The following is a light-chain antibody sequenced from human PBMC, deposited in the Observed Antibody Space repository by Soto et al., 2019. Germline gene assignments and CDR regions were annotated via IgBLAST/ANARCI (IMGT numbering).Light chain of an antibody. CDR1: QGIRND. Sequence: AIQMTQSPSSLSASVGDRVTITCRASQGIRNDLGWYQQKPGKAPKLLIYAASSLQSGVPSRFSGSGSGTDFNLTISSLQTEDFATYECLQEYNYTRTFGQGTKVDIK. J-gene: IGKJ1*01. V-gene: IGKV1-6*01. CDR3: LQEYNYTRT. CDR2: AAS.